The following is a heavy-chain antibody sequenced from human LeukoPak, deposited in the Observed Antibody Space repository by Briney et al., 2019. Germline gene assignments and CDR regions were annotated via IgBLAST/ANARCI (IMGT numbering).Heavy chain of an antibody. CDR1: GVSINGYY. CDR2: TYTSGSA. D-gene: IGHD2-2*01. Sequence: KASGTLSLTCAASGVSINGYYWTWIRQPPGKGLEWIGHTYTSGSANYNPSLESRVAISVDRSNNQFTLKLYSVTAADAAVYSCARGHFDSTPDYWGQGTLVTVSS. CDR3: ARGHFDSTPDY. J-gene: IGHJ4*02. V-gene: IGHV4-4*07.